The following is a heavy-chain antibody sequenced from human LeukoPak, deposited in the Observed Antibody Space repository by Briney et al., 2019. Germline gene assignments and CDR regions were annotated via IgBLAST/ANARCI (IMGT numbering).Heavy chain of an antibody. CDR2: IERDGREK. CDR1: AFTLRNSW. CDR3: ARERHGSIYYDGKASFVY. D-gene: IGHD4-11*01. J-gene: IGHJ4*02. Sequence: GGSLRLSCVASAFTLRNSWMSWGRQVPGKGLEWVANIERDGREKNYVESVKGRFTISRDNGKYSLYLEMNSLRAEDTAVYFCARERHGSIYYDGKASFVYWRQGSLVTVSS. V-gene: IGHV3-7*01.